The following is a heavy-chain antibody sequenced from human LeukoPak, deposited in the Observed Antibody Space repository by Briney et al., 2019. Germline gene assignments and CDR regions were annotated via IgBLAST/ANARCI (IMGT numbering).Heavy chain of an antibody. D-gene: IGHD5-18*01. CDR2: IYYGGST. Sequence: PSETLSLTCTVSGASISSGNDYWSWIRQPPGKGLEWIGHIYYGGSTYYNPSLKSRLNISVDTSKNQFSLKLNSVTAADTAVYYCARGYLYWGQGTLVIVSS. CDR1: GASISSGNDY. V-gene: IGHV4-30-4*01. CDR3: ARGYLY. J-gene: IGHJ4*02.